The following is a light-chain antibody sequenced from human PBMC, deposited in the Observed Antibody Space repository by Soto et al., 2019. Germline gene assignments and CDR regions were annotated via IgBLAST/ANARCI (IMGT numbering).Light chain of an antibody. CDR3: GTWDSGLSAEV. CDR1: NSNIEKNY. J-gene: IGLJ2*01. CDR2: DTN. V-gene: IGLV1-51*01. Sequence: QPVLTQPPSVSAAPGQKVTISCSGSNSNIEKNYVSWYQQFPGTAPKLLICDTNQRPSGIPDRFSGSKSGTSATLAITGLQAGDAADYYCGTWDSGLSAEVFGGGTKPTVL.